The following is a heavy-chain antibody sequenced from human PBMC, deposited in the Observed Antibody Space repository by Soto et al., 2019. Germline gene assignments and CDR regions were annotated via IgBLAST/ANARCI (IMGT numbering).Heavy chain of an antibody. CDR1: GFTFSNYA. CDR3: AKAWSQSAWDSFYFEY. V-gene: IGHV3-23*01. CDR2: TNAGGTGT. Sequence: PGGSLRLACAASGFTFSNYAINWVRQTPGKGLEWVSATNAGGTGTYYADSVKGRFSVLRDNSRNTLYLQMNSLRAEDTAVYFCAKAWSQSAWDSFYFEYWGQGTLVTVSS. D-gene: IGHD3-3*01. J-gene: IGHJ4*02.